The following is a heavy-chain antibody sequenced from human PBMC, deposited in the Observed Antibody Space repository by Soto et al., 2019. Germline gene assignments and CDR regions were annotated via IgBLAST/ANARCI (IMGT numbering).Heavy chain of an antibody. CDR1: GFTFSSYS. CDR2: ISSSSSYI. D-gene: IGHD3-10*01. Sequence: PGGSLRLSCAASGFTFSSYSMNWVRQAPGKGLEWVSSISSSSSYIYYADSVKGRFTISRDNAKNSLYLQMNSLRAEDTAVYYCARDAYYYGSGSYYPLDYWGQGTLVTVSS. J-gene: IGHJ4*02. V-gene: IGHV3-21*01. CDR3: ARDAYYYGSGSYYPLDY.